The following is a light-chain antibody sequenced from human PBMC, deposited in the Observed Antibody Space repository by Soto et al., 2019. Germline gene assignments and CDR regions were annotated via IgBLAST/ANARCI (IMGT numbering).Light chain of an antibody. V-gene: IGKV3-11*01. Sequence: VISQSPSTVSVSPGERATLYCRASQSVSSNLAWYQQKPGQAPRLLIYNAFTRATGVPARFSGSGSGTDFTLTISSLEPEDFAVYYCQQRSIWPWTFGQGTKVNI. CDR3: QQRSIWPWT. CDR2: NAF. J-gene: IGKJ1*01. CDR1: QSVSSN.